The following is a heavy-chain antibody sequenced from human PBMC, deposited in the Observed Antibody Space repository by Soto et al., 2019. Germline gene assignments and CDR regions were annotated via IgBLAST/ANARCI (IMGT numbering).Heavy chain of an antibody. D-gene: IGHD3-10*01. Sequence: EVQLVESGGDLVQPGGSLRLSCSASGFSLSDLFIDWVRQAPGKGLEWVGRTKDKAYSYTTEYAASMKGRFTISRDESRNSLYLQMSSLKTEDTAVYYCASIRVVFGYWGQGTLVTVSS. J-gene: IGHJ4*02. CDR3: ASIRVVFGY. V-gene: IGHV3-72*01. CDR2: TKDKAYSYTT. CDR1: GFSLSDLF.